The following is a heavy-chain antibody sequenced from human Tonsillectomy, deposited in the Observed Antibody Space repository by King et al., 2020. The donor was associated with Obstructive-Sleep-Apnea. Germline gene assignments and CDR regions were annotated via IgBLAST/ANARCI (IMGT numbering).Heavy chain of an antibody. D-gene: IGHD6-13*01. CDR1: GGSISSSSYY. V-gene: IGHV4-39*07. CDR2: FYSSGTT. CDR3: ARNPYSSTWLAY. J-gene: IGHJ4*02. Sequence: LPLQESGPGLVKPSETLSLTCTVSGGSISSSSYYWAWIRQSPGKGLDWIGSFYSSGTTYYTPSFRGRVTISGDTSKNQFSLKLDSVTAADTAVYYCARNPYSSTWLAYWGQGTLVTVSS.